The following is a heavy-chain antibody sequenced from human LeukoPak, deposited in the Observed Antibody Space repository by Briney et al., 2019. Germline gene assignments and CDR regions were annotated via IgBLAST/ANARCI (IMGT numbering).Heavy chain of an antibody. D-gene: IGHD3-16*01. J-gene: IGHJ3*02. Sequence: GASVNVSCKASGYTFTGYYIHWVRQAPGQGLEWMGWINPDSGGTNYAQKFQGGVTMTRDTSISTAYMELSRLRSDDTAVYYCARDGLGGSGAFDIWGQGTMVTVSS. CDR3: ARDGLGGSGAFDI. CDR1: GYTFTGYY. V-gene: IGHV1-2*02. CDR2: INPDSGGT.